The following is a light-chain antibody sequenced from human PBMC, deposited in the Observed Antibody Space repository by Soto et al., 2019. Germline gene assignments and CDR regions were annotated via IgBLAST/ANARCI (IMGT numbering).Light chain of an antibody. CDR3: QQYNNWPPYT. CDR2: GAS. CDR1: QSVSSN. J-gene: IGKJ2*01. Sequence: EIVMTQSPATLSVSPGERATLSCRASQSVSSNLAWYQQKPGQAPRLLIYGASTRANGIPARFSGTRSGTEFTLTIYSLQSEDFAVYYCQQYNNWPPYTFGQGTKLEIK. V-gene: IGKV3-15*01.